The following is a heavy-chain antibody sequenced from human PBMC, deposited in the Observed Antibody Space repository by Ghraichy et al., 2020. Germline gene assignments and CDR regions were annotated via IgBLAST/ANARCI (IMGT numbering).Heavy chain of an antibody. CDR3: ARELEVAGLPMDV. Sequence: GESLNISCAASGFTVSSNYMSWVRQAPGKGLEWVAVMYSGGNIHYADSVKGRFTISRDNSKNTLYLQMNSLRAEDMAVYYCARELEVAGLPMDVWGQGTTVTVSS. CDR2: MYSGGNI. J-gene: IGHJ6*02. V-gene: IGHV3-53*01. D-gene: IGHD6-19*01. CDR1: GFTVSSNY.